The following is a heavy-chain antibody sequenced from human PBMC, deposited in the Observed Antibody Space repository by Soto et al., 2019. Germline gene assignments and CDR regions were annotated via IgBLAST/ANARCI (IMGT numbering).Heavy chain of an antibody. V-gene: IGHV1-46*01. CDR3: ARVGDSSGYHYSYDY. CDR1: GYTFTSYG. CDR2: INPSGGST. J-gene: IGHJ4*02. D-gene: IGHD3-22*01. Sequence: GASVKVSCKASGYTFTSYGISWVRQAPGQGLEWMGIINPSGGSTSYAQKFQGRVTMTRDTSTSTVYMELSSLRSEDTAVYYCARVGDSSGYHYSYDYWGQGTLVTVSS.